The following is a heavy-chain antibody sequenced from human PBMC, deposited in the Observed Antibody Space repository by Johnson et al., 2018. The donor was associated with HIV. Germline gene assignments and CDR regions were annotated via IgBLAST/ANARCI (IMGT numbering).Heavy chain of an antibody. J-gene: IGHJ3*01. CDR2: IWYDGSNK. CDR3: ARAPYNWNLGLFDAFDV. V-gene: IGHV3-33*01. CDR1: GFTFSSYG. Sequence: QVQLVESGGGVVQPGRSLRLSCAASGFTFSSYGMHWVRQAPGKGLEWVAVIWYDGSNKYYADSVKGRFTISRDNAKNSLFLQMNGLRAEDTAVYYCARAPYNWNLGLFDAFDVWGQGTKVTVSA. D-gene: IGHD1-7*01.